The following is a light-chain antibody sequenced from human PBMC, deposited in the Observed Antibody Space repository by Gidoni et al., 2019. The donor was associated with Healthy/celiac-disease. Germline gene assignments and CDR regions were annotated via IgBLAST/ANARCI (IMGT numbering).Light chain of an antibody. CDR2: RNN. J-gene: IGLJ3*02. CDR3: AAWDDSLSGWV. CDR1: SSNIGSND. Sequence: QSVLTQPPSASGTPGQTVTISCSGSSSNIGSNDVNWYQQLSGTAPKLLIYRNNQRPSGVPDRFFGSKSGTSASLAISGLRSEDEADYYCAAWDDSLSGWVFGGGAKLTVL. V-gene: IGLV1-47*01.